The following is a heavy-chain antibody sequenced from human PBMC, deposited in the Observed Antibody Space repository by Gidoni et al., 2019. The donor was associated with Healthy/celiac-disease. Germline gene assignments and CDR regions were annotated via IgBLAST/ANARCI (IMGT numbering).Heavy chain of an antibody. Sequence: EVQLLESGGGLVQPGGYLRLSCAASGFTLSSYAMSWVRQAPGKGLGWVSAISGSGGSTYYADSVKGRFTISRDNSKNTLYLQMNSLRAEDTAVYYCAKDTMIVVAAPDAFDIWGQGTMVTVSS. V-gene: IGHV3-23*01. CDR1: GFTLSSYA. CDR2: ISGSGGST. CDR3: AKDTMIVVAAPDAFDI. J-gene: IGHJ3*02. D-gene: IGHD3-22*01.